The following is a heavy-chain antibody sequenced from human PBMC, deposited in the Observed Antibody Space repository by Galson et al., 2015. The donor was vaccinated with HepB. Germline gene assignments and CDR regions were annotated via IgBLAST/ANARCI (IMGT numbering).Heavy chain of an antibody. D-gene: IGHD3-9*01. Sequence: SVKVSCKASGGTFSSYAISWVRQAPGQGLEWMGGIIPIFGTANYAQKFQGRVTITADESTSTAYMELSSLRSEDTAVYYCARDHRPAAGYDILTGYPKTHYYYYYMDVWGKGTTVTVSS. V-gene: IGHV1-69*13. CDR3: ARDHRPAAGYDILTGYPKTHYYYYYMDV. CDR2: IIPIFGTA. CDR1: GGTFSSYA. J-gene: IGHJ6*03.